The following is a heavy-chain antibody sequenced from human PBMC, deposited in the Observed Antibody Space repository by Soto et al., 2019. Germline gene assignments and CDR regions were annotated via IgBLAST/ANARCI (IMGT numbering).Heavy chain of an antibody. CDR2: IYWDDDG. V-gene: IGHV2-5*02. CDR3: AHRSTTTFDY. CDR1: GFSLSTSGVS. J-gene: IGHJ4*02. Sequence: KESGPTLVKPTQTLTLTCTLSGFSLSTSGVSVGWIRQPPGKALEWLALIYWDDDGRYSPSLRSRLTISKDTSRNQVVLTMTNMDPVDTATYYCAHRSTTTFDYWGQGTLVTVSS. D-gene: IGHD1-26*01.